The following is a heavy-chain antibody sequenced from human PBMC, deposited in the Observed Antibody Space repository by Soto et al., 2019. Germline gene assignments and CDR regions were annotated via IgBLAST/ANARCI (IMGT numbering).Heavy chain of an antibody. D-gene: IGHD3-10*01. J-gene: IGHJ6*01. CDR1: GFTFSLYS. CDR2: ISRSSTGI. CDR3: ARAVTWGLDV. Sequence: EVQLVESGGGLVQPGGSLRLSCAASGFTFSLYSMSWVRQAPGKGLEWVSYISRSSTGIHYADSVKGRFTISRDDVANSMHLQMNSLRDGDTAVYYCARAVTWGLDVWGQGTTVSISS. V-gene: IGHV3-48*02.